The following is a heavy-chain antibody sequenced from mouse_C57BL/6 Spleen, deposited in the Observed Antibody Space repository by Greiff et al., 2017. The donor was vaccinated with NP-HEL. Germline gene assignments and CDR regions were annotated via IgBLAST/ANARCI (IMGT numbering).Heavy chain of an antibody. D-gene: IGHD1-1*01. CDR2: IDPEDGDT. CDR1: GFNIKDYY. CDR3: TTSYYYGSSYVKYFDV. Sequence: VQLQQSGAELVRPGASVKLSCTASGFNIKDYYMHWVKQRPEQGLEWIGRIDPEDGDTEYAPKFQGKATMTADTYSNTAYLQLSSLTSEDTAVYYCTTSYYYGSSYVKYFDVWGTGTTVTVSS. V-gene: IGHV14-1*01. J-gene: IGHJ1*03.